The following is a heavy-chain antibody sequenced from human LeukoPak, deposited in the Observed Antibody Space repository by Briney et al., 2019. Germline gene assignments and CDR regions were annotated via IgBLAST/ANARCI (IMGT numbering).Heavy chain of an antibody. J-gene: IGHJ4*02. CDR3: AKEMGELVAGFDY. CDR1: EFTFSTYW. D-gene: IGHD1-26*01. V-gene: IGHV3-7*03. CDR2: IKQDGSEK. Sequence: PGGSLRLSCAASEFTFSTYWMSWVRQAPGKGLEWVADIKQDGSEKYYVDSVKGRFTISRQNAKNSLFLQMNSLRAEDTAVYYCAKEMGELVAGFDYWGQGTLVTVSS.